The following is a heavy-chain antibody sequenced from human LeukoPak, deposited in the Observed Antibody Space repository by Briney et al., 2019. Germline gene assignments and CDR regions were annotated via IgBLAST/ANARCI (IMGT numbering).Heavy chain of an antibody. CDR2: VYWNDDK. CDR3: ARRRDWFDP. V-gene: IGHV2-5*01. Sequence: SGPTLVNPTQTLTLTCTFSGFSLTTSGVGVGWIWQPPGKALEWLAIVYWNDDKYYSPSLRSRLTITKDTSKNQVVLTMTNMDHVDTGTYYCARRRDWFDPWGQGTLVTVSS. CDR1: GFSLTTSGVG. J-gene: IGHJ5*02.